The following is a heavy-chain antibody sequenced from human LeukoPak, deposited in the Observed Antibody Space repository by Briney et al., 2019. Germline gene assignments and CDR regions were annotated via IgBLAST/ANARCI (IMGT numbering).Heavy chain of an antibody. V-gene: IGHV4-34*01. CDR3: ARAPTGYCSSTSCPSVEYYFDY. CDR2: INHSGST. Sequence: SETLSLTCAVYGGSFSGYYWSWIRQPPGKGLEWIGEINHSGSTNYNPSLKSRVTISVDTSKNQFSLKLSSVTAADTAVYYCARAPTGYCSSTSCPSVEYYFDYWGQGTLVTVSS. J-gene: IGHJ4*02. CDR1: GGSFSGYY. D-gene: IGHD2-2*01.